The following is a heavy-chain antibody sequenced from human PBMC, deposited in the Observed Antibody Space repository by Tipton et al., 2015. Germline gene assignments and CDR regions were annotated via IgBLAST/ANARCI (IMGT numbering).Heavy chain of an antibody. Sequence: TLSLTCTVSGGSISNTYYWGWIRQPPGKGLERIGSIYYSGKTYYNPSLKSRVTISVDTAKNHFSLKLSSVTAADTAVYYCARRVAVADTADYWGQGTLVTVSS. V-gene: IGHV4-39*02. CDR3: ARRVAVADTADY. CDR2: IYYSGKT. CDR1: GGSISNTYY. D-gene: IGHD6-19*01. J-gene: IGHJ4*02.